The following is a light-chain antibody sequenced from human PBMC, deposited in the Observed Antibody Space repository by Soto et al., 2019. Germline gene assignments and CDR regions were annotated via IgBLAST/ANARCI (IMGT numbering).Light chain of an antibody. CDR2: DVT. J-gene: IGLJ2*01. CDR3: SSYSSSTTHAV. CDR1: SSDVGDFNY. Sequence: QSALTQPASVSGSPGRSVTISCTGTSSDVGDFNYVSWYQHHPGRAPKLIIYDVTNRPSGISYRFSASKSGRTASLTISGLQAEDEADYYCSSYSSSTTHAVFGGGTQLTVL. V-gene: IGLV2-14*03.